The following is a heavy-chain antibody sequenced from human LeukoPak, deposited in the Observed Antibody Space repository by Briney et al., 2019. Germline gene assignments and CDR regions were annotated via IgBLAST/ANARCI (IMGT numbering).Heavy chain of an antibody. Sequence: GASVKVSCKASGYTFTSYYMHWVRQAPGQGLEWMGIINPSGGSTSYAQKFQGRVTMTRDTSTSTVYMELSSLRSEDTAVYYCARDSPVLLWFGELWIPESRDAFDIWGQGTMVTVSS. V-gene: IGHV1-46*01. J-gene: IGHJ3*02. D-gene: IGHD3-10*01. CDR2: INPSGGST. CDR1: GYTFTSYY. CDR3: ARDSPVLLWFGELWIPESRDAFDI.